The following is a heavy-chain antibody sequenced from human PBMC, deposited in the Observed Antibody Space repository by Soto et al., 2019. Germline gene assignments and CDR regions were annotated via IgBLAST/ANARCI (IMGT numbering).Heavy chain of an antibody. CDR3: ARATPAGSADF. J-gene: IGHJ4*02. CDR2: ISYSGSS. V-gene: IGHV4-31*03. CDR1: GGSNIRDGYY. Sequence: TLSLTCTVSGGSNIRDGYYWSWIRQHPGKGLEWIAYISYSGSSYSNPSLKSRVTISADTSKNQFSLRLTSVTAADTAVYFCARATPAGSADFWGQGTLVTVSS. D-gene: IGHD2-2*01.